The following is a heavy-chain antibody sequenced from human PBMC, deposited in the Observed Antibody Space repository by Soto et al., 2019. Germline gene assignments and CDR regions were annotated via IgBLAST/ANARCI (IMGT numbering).Heavy chain of an antibody. D-gene: IGHD3-22*01. CDR1: GFTFSSNG. V-gene: IGHV3-33*03. Sequence: PGGSLRLSCAASGFTFSSNGMHWVRRAPGKGLEWVAVIWYDGNKKYYGDSVRGRFTISRDNSKNTLYLEMNSLRAEDTAVYYCVVDTSGLLDYWGQGTQVTVSS. J-gene: IGHJ4*02. CDR3: VVDTSGLLDY. CDR2: IWYDGNKK.